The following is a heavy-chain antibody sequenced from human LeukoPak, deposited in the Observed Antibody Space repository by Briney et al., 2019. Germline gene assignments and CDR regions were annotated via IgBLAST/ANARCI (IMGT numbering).Heavy chain of an antibody. V-gene: IGHV4-31*03. CDR3: ARAPFITMVRASDAFDI. D-gene: IGHD3-10*01. J-gene: IGHJ3*02. CDR2: IYYSGSP. CDR1: GGSISSGGYY. Sequence: SETLSLTCTVSGGSISSGGYYWSWIRQHPGKGLEWIGYIYYSGSPYYNPSLKSRVTISVDTSKNQFSLKLSSVTAADTAVYYCARAPFITMVRASDAFDIWGQGTMVTVSS.